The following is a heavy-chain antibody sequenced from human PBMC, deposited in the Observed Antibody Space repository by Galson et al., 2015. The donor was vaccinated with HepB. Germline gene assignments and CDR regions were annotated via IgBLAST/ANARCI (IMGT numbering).Heavy chain of an antibody. J-gene: IGHJ4*02. CDR3: AALPYGDYARDY. Sequence: SVKVSCKASRFTFTSSAVQWVRQARGQRLEWIGWIVVGSGNTNYAQKFQERVTITRDMSTSTAYMELSSLRSEDTAVYYCAALPYGDYARDYWGQGTLVTVSS. CDR1: RFTFTSSA. CDR2: IVVGSGNT. V-gene: IGHV1-58*01. D-gene: IGHD4-17*01.